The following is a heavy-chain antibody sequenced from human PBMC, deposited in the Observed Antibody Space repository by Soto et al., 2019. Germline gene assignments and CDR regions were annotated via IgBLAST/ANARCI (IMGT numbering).Heavy chain of an antibody. CDR1: DFSISSGCYS. J-gene: IGHJ4*02. D-gene: IGHD6-13*01. CDR2: IYHSGST. CDR3: AGWGYFYDSSSGRGQKKKVFDY. V-gene: IGHV4-30-2*05. Sequence: PSETLSLTCAVSDFSISSGCYSWSWNRQPPGKGLEWIGYIYHSGSTYYNPSLKSRITINPDTSKNQFSLQLNSVTPEDTAVYYCAGWGYFYDSSSGRGQKKKVFDYWGQGTLVTVSS.